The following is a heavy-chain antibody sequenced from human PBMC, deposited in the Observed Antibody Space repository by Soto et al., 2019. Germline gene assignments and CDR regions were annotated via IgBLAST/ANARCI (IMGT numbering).Heavy chain of an antibody. V-gene: IGHV4-34*01. CDR3: ARVSGSCSSTSCYGHYYGMDV. Sequence: QVQLQQWGAGLLKPSETLSLTCAVYGGSFSGYYWSWIRQPPGKGLEWIGEINHSGSTNYNPSLKSRVTISVDTSKNQFSLKLSSVTAADTAVYYCARVSGSCSSTSCYGHYYGMDVWGQGTTVTVSS. J-gene: IGHJ6*02. CDR2: INHSGST. CDR1: GGSFSGYY. D-gene: IGHD2-2*01.